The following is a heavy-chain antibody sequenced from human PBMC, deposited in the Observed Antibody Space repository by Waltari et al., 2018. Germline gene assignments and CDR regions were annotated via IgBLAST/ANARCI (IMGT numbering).Heavy chain of an antibody. CDR1: GGSISSSSYY. CDR3: AVPRQWLVGNWFDP. D-gene: IGHD6-19*01. J-gene: IGHJ5*02. Sequence: QLQLQESGPGLVKPSETLSLTCTVSGGSISSSSYYWGWIRQPPGKGLEWIGSIYYSGSTYYNPSLKSRVTISVDTSKNQFSLKLSSVTAADTAVYYCAVPRQWLVGNWFDPWGQGTLVTVSS. V-gene: IGHV4-39*01. CDR2: IYYSGST.